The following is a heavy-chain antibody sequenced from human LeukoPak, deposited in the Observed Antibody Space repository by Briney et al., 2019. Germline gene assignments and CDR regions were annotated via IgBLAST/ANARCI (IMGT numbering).Heavy chain of an antibody. V-gene: IGHV4-38-2*01. Sequence: SETLSLTCAVSGYSISSGYYWGWIRQPPGKGLEWIGNVYRSGTTYYNPSLRGRVTLSVDTSKNQFSLTLTSVTAADTAMYYCARLNYYGSGIAEYWGQGTLVTVSS. CDR3: ARLNYYGSGIAEY. J-gene: IGHJ4*02. CDR2: VYRSGTT. D-gene: IGHD3-10*01. CDR1: GYSISSGYY.